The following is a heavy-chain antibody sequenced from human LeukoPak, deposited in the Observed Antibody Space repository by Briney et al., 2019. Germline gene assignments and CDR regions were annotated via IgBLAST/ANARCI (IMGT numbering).Heavy chain of an antibody. CDR2: IYPGDSDT. V-gene: IGHV5-51*01. CDR3: ARQGATYRSGWYYGY. J-gene: IGHJ4*02. D-gene: IGHD6-19*01. Sequence: GESLKISCQASGYTFTNYWIGWVRQMPGKGLEWMGIIYPGDSDTRYSPSFQGQVSISADKSISTAYLQWNSLKASDTAMYYCARQGATYRSGWYYGYWGQGTLVTVSS. CDR1: GYTFTNYW.